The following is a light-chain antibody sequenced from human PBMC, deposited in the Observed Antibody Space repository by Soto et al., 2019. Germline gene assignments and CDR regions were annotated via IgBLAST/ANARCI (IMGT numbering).Light chain of an antibody. CDR2: AAS. CDR3: QQSYSTLPMYT. J-gene: IGKJ2*01. CDR1: QSISSY. Sequence: DIQMTQSPSSLSASVGDRVTITCRASQSISSYLNWYQQKPGKAPKLLIYAASSLQSGVPSRFSGSGSGTDFTLTISSLQPADFATYYCQQSYSTLPMYTFGQGTKLEI. V-gene: IGKV1-39*01.